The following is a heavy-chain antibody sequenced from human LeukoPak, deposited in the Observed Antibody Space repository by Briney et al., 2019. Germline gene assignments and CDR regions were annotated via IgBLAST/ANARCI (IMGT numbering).Heavy chain of an antibody. V-gene: IGHV3-9*01. CDR1: GFTFDDYA. Sequence: PGGSLRLSCAASGFTFDDYAMHWVRQAPGKGLEWVSGINWNSGTMGYADSVKGRFTISRDNAENSLYLQMNSLRAEDTALYYCAKDMEAAVAGTMNYWGQETLVTVSS. J-gene: IGHJ4*02. CDR3: AKDMEAAVAGTMNY. D-gene: IGHD6-19*01. CDR2: INWNSGTM.